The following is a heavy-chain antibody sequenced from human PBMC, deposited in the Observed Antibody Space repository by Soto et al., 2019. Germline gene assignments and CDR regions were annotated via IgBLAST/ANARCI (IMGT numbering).Heavy chain of an antibody. CDR2: ISGSGGGT. CDR3: ATYLSGIAASPQSYYFDY. Sequence: GGSLRLSCAASGFTITGYWMSWVRQAPGKGLEWVSTISGSGGGTYYADSVKGRFTISRDNSKNTLYLQMNSLRAEDTAVYYCATYLSGIAASPQSYYFDYWGQGTLVTVSS. V-gene: IGHV3-23*01. D-gene: IGHD6-6*01. CDR1: GFTITGYW. J-gene: IGHJ4*02.